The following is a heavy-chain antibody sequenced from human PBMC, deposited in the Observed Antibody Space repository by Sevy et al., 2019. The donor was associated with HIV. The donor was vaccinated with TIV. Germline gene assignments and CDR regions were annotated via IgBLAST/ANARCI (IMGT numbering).Heavy chain of an antibody. CDR1: GGSFSGYY. V-gene: IGHV4-34*01. CDR3: ARSVVVMSYYYYGMDV. CDR2: INHSGST. D-gene: IGHD2-15*01. J-gene: IGHJ6*02. Sequence: SETLSLTCAVYGGSFSGYYWSWIRQPPGKGLEWFGEINHSGSTNYNPSLKSRVTISVDTSKNQFSLKLSSVTAADTAVYYCARSVVVMSYYYYGMDVWGQGTTVTVSS.